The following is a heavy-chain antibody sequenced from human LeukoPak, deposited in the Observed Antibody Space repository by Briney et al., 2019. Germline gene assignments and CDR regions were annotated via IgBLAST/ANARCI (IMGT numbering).Heavy chain of an antibody. CDR2: FDPEDGET. V-gene: IGHV1-24*01. CDR1: GYTLTELS. Sequence: ASVKVSCKVSGYTLTELSMHWVRQAPGKGLEWMGGFDPEDGETIYAQKFQGRVTMTEDTSTDTAYMELSSLRSEDTAVYYCATPWFGELFPIMDVWGKGTTVTVSS. J-gene: IGHJ6*04. CDR3: ATPWFGELFPIMDV. D-gene: IGHD3-10*01.